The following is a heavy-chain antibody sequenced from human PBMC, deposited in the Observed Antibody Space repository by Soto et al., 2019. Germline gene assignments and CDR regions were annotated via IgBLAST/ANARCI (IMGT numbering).Heavy chain of an antibody. CDR2: VNPSGGHT. D-gene: IGHD2-21*02. CDR3: ARGGHVVVVTAALDY. CDR1: GDTFTDYY. V-gene: IGHV1-46*01. Sequence: QVQLVQSGAEVKKPGASVKVSCKASGDTFTDYYIHWVRQAPGQGLEWMGTVNPSGGHTTYAQHFLGRMTMTRDTYTSTLYMERASLTSEDTAIYFCARGGHVVVVTAALDYWGQGTLVTVSS. J-gene: IGHJ4*02.